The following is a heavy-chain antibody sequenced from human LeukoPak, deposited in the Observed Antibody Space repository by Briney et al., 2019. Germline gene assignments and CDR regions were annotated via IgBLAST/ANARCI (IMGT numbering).Heavy chain of an antibody. CDR2: ITWNSGNI. Sequence: PGGSLRLSCAASGFTFDEYAMHWVRQVPGKGLEWVSGITWNSGNIVYADSVKGRFTIYRDNAKNSLYLQMNSLRGDDTAFYFCARRNGWYGLDYWGPGTLVTVSS. V-gene: IGHV3-9*01. CDR3: ARRNGWYGLDY. D-gene: IGHD6-19*01. J-gene: IGHJ4*02. CDR1: GFTFDEYA.